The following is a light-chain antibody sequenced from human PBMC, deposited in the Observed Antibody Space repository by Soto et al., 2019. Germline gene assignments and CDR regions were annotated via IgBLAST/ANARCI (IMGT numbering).Light chain of an antibody. V-gene: IGLV2-18*02. CDR1: SSDIGSNKS. CDR2: EVS. Sequence: QSALTQPPSVSGSPGQSVTISCSGSSSDIGSNKSVSWYQQAPGTPPELIISEVSGRPSGIPDRLSESKSGTTASLTISGLQPEDEADYYCSSYISSITSHVFGTGTKVTVL. CDR3: SSYISSITSHV. J-gene: IGLJ1*01.